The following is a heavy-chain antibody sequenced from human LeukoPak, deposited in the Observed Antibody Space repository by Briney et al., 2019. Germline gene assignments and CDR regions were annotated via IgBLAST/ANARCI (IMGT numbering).Heavy chain of an antibody. CDR2: IYSGGST. CDR1: GFTVSSDS. D-gene: IGHD2-8*02. Sequence: GGSLRLSCTVSGFTVSSDSMSWVRQAPGKGLEWVSFIYSGGSTHYSDSVKGRFTISRDNSKNTLYLQMNSLRAEDTAVYYCARDLTGGSRYYFYYMDVWGKGTTVTISS. J-gene: IGHJ6*03. CDR3: ARDLTGGSRYYFYYMDV. V-gene: IGHV3-53*01.